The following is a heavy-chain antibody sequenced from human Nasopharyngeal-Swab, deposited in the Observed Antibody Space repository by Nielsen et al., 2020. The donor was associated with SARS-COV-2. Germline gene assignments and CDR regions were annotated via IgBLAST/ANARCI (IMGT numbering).Heavy chain of an antibody. CDR1: GGSISSYY. J-gene: IGHJ4*02. Sequence: SETLSLTCTVSGGSISSYYWSWIRQPPGKGLEWIGYIYYSGGTNYNPSLKSRVTISVDTSKNQFSLKLSSVTAADTAVYYCASYSRLLGLFDYWGQGTLVTVSS. D-gene: IGHD2-15*01. CDR3: ASYSRLLGLFDY. V-gene: IGHV4-59*01. CDR2: IYYSGGT.